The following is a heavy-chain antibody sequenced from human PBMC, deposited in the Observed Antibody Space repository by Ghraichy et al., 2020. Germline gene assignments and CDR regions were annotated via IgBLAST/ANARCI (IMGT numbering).Heavy chain of an antibody. CDR2: ISSGRDPT. Sequence: GSLNISCAASGFTFSDYYMSWIRQPPGKGLEWISTISSGRDPTMYAKSVRGRFSISRDDAKSSLYLQMQSLRAEDTAVYYCARRIWTGSENLFDPWGQGTLVIVSS. CDR3: ARRIWTGSENLFDP. V-gene: IGHV3-11*03. D-gene: IGHD3/OR15-3a*01. J-gene: IGHJ5*02. CDR1: GFTFSDYY.